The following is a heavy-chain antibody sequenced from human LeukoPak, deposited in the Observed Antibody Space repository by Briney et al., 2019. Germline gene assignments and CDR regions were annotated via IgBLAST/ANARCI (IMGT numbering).Heavy chain of an antibody. CDR1: GFTLSHYA. CDR3: ARLLGYCSSTSCYGWFDP. V-gene: IGHV3-23*01. CDR2: IGGGGGST. Sequence: PGGSLRLSCSMSGFTLSHYAMSWVRQAPGKGLEWVSTIGGGGGSTDYTDSVKGRFTISRDNAKNSLYLQMNSLRAEDTAVYYCARLLGYCSSTSCYGWFDPWGQGTLVTVSS. J-gene: IGHJ5*02. D-gene: IGHD2-2*01.